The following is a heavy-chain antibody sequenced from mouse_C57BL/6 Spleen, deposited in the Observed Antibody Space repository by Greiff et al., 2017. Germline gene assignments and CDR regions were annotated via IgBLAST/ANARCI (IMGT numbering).Heavy chain of an antibody. V-gene: IGHV1-64*01. J-gene: IGHJ3*01. Sequence: QVQLQQLGAELVKPGASVKLSCKASGYTFTSYWMHWVKQRPGQGLEWIGMIHPNSGSTNYNEKFKSKATLTVDKSSSTAYMQLSSLTSEDSAVYYCAREEVLLTAYWGQGTLVTVSA. D-gene: IGHD1-1*01. CDR2: IHPNSGST. CDR3: AREEVLLTAY. CDR1: GYTFTSYW.